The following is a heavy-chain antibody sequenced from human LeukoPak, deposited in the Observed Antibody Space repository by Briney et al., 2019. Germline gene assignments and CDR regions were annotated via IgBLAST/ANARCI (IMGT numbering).Heavy chain of an antibody. CDR3: AKNPRRGYSYGLGYYYMDV. J-gene: IGHJ6*03. V-gene: IGHV3-30*18. Sequence: GGSLRLSCAASGFTFSSYGMHWVRQAPGKGLEWVAVISYDGSNKYYADSVKGRFTISRDNSKNTLYLQMNSLRAEDTAVYYCAKNPRRGYSYGLGYYYMDVWGKGTTVTVSS. CDR2: ISYDGSNK. CDR1: GFTFSSYG. D-gene: IGHD5-18*01.